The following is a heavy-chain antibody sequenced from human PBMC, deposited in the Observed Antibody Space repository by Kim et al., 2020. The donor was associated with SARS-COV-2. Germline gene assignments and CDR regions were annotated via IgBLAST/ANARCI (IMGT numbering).Heavy chain of an antibody. Sequence: GGSLRLSCAASGFTVSSNYMSWVRQAPGKGLEWVSVIYSGGSTYYADSVKGRFTISRDNSKNTLYLQMNSLRAEDTAVYYCARDPGDGSGSYFDYWGQGTLVTVSS. CDR1: GFTVSSNY. J-gene: IGHJ4*02. D-gene: IGHD3-10*01. V-gene: IGHV3-66*01. CDR3: ARDPGDGSGSYFDY. CDR2: IYSGGST.